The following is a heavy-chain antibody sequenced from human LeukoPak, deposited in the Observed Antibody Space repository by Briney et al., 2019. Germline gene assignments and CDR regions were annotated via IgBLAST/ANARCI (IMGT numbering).Heavy chain of an antibody. CDR3: ARDPYYYDSSGYYFSSPDPTANFDY. CDR2: IIPIFGTA. V-gene: IGHV1-69*13. Sequence: GASVKVSCKASGGTFSGYAISWVRQAPGQGLEWMGGIIPIFGTANYAQKFQGRVTITADESTSTAYMELSSLRSEDTAVYYCARDPYYYDSSGYYFSSPDPTANFDYWGQGTLVTVSS. D-gene: IGHD3-22*01. CDR1: GGTFSGYA. J-gene: IGHJ4*02.